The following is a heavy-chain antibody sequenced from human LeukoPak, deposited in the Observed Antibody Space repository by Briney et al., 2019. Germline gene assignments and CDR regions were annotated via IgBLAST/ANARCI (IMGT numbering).Heavy chain of an antibody. J-gene: IGHJ3*02. Sequence: GGSLRLSCAASGFTFSSYSMNWVRQAPGKGLEWVSSISSSSYIYYADSVKGRFTISRDNAKNSLYLQMNSLRAEDTALYYCARSTTVADDAFDIWGQGTMVTVSS. CDR3: ARSTTVADDAFDI. CDR2: ISSSSYI. CDR1: GFTFSSYS. D-gene: IGHD5/OR15-5a*01. V-gene: IGHV3-21*01.